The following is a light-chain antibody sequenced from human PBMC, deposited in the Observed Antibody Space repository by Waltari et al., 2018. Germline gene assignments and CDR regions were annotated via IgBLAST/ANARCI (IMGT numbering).Light chain of an antibody. CDR2: ASS. CDR3: QQLKSYPIT. CDR1: RDISNS. V-gene: IGKV1-9*01. Sequence: DIQMTQSPSSLSASVGDRLTITCRASRDISNSLAWYQQVAGKVTKLLISASSTLQSGVPARFSCSGSGMDFNITISSLQPEDFATYYCQQLKSYPITFGGGTKVEIK. J-gene: IGKJ4*01.